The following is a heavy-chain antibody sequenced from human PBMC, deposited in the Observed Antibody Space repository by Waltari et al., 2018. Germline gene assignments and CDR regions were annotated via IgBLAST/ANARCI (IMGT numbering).Heavy chain of an antibody. Sequence: QVQLVQSGAEVKKPGASVQVSCTVSGYTLTEFSMHWGRQAPGNGLEWMGGFDPEDGETIYAQKFQGRVTMTEDTSTDTAYMELSSLRSEDTAVYYCATFGPYYYGSGSYYWFDPWGQGTLVTVSS. V-gene: IGHV1-24*01. CDR1: GYTLTEFS. J-gene: IGHJ5*02. D-gene: IGHD3-10*01. CDR2: FDPEDGET. CDR3: ATFGPYYYGSGSYYWFDP.